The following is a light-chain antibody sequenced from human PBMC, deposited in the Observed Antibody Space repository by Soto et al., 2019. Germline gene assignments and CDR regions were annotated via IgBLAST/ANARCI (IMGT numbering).Light chain of an antibody. V-gene: IGLV2-8*01. CDR1: SSDVGGYKY. J-gene: IGLJ1*01. CDR2: EVN. Sequence: QSALTQPPSASGSPGQSVTISCTGTSSDVGGYKYVSWYQQHPGKAPKLMIFEVNKRPSGVPDRFSGSKSGNTASLTVSGLQAEDEADYYCSSYVGTNNLGVFGTGTNVTVL. CDR3: SSYVGTNNLGV.